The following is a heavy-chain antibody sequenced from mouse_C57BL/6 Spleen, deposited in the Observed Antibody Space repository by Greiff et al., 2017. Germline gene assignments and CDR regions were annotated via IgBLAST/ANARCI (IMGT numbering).Heavy chain of an antibody. CDR2: INPGSGGT. J-gene: IGHJ3*01. CDR1: GYAFTNYL. CDR3: ARGGGKGAWFAD. V-gene: IGHV1-54*01. Sequence: VQLQQSGAELVRPGTSVKVSCKASGYAFTNYLIEWVKQRPGQGLEWIGVINPGSGGTNYNEKFKGKATLTGDKSSSTAYMQLSSLTSEDSAVYFCARGGGKGAWFADWGQGTLVTVSA.